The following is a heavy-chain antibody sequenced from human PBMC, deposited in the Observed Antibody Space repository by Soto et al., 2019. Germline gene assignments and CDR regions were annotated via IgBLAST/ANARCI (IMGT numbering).Heavy chain of an antibody. CDR2: ISAYNGDT. CDR3: ARIGPDRSGFNFDY. J-gene: IGHJ4*02. D-gene: IGHD3-22*01. CDR1: GYTFTTYD. Sequence: QVQLVQSGGEVKKPGASVKVSCKPSGYTFTTYDIIWVRQAPGQGLEWMGWISAYNGDTKYAQEFQGRVTMTTDTSTGTADMELRSLRSDDTAMYYCARIGPDRSGFNFDYWGQGTLVTVSS. V-gene: IGHV1-18*01.